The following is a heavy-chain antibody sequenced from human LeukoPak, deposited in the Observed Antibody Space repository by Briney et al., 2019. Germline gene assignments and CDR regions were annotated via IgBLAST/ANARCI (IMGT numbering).Heavy chain of an antibody. CDR1: GFTFDDYA. J-gene: IGHJ4*02. D-gene: IGHD4-17*01. CDR2: ISWNSGSI. CDR3: ARDRDSGDYTAAPGDY. V-gene: IGHV3-9*01. Sequence: GGSLRLSCAASGFTFDDYAMHWVRQAPGKGLEWVSGISWNSGSIGYADSVKGRFTISRDNAKNSLYLQMNSLRAEDTALYYCARDRDSGDYTAAPGDYWGQGTLVTVSS.